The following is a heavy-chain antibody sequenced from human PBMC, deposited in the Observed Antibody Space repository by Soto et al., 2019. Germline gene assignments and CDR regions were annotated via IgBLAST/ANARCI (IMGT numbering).Heavy chain of an antibody. CDR2: IYSGGST. CDR3: ARKGQWLVPSAFDT. V-gene: IGHV3-66*01. Sequence: GGSLRLSCAASGFTVSSNYMSWVRQAPGKGLEWVSVIYSGGSTYYADSVKGRFTISRDNSKNTLYLQMNSLRAEDTAVYYCARKGQWLVPSAFDTWGQGTMVTVSS. J-gene: IGHJ3*02. CDR1: GFTVSSNY. D-gene: IGHD6-19*01.